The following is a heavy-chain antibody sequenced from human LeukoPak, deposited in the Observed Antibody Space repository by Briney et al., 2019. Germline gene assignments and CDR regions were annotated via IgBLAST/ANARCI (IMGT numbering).Heavy chain of an antibody. J-gene: IGHJ4*02. CDR3: AEGGY. CDR2: IKPDGSEK. Sequence: GGSLRLSRAASGFSLSNYWMNWVRKAPGKGLEWVASIKPDGSEKYYVDSLRGRFTISRDDGRNSLYLKINSLRAEDTAVYYCAEGGYWGQETLVTVSS. CDR1: GFSLSNYW. V-gene: IGHV3-7*01.